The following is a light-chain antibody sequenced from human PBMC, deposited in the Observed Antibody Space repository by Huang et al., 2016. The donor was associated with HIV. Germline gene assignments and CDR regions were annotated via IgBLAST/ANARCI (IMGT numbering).Light chain of an antibody. CDR3: QQYGTSPRT. J-gene: IGKJ2*01. V-gene: IGKV3-20*01. CDR2: GAS. CDR1: QSVTSNN. Sequence: EIVLTQSPGTLSLSPGERATLSCRASQSVTSNNLAWYQQKPGQAPRRLMYGASSRATGIPDRFSGSGSGTDFTLTISRLEPEDSAVYYCQQYGTSPRTFGQGTKLEI.